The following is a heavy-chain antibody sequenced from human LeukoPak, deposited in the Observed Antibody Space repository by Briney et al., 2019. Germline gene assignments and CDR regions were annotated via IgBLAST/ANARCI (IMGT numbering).Heavy chain of an antibody. CDR2: IYYNGTT. CDR3: ARQCCPAVAGTFFDY. J-gene: IGHJ4*02. Sequence: SETLSLTCTVSGGSISSYYWSWIRQPPEKGLEWIGYIYYNGTTNYNPSLKSRVTISVDTSRNQFSLKLNSVTAADTAVYYCARQCCPAVAGTFFDYWGQGTPVTVSS. CDR1: GGSISSYY. V-gene: IGHV4-59*08. D-gene: IGHD6-19*01.